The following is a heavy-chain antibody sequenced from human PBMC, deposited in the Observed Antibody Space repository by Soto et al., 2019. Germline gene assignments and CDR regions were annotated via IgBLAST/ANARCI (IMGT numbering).Heavy chain of an antibody. Sequence: SETLSLTCTVSGGSISSYYWSWIRQPPGKGLEWIGYIYYSGNTNYNPSLKSRVTISLDTSKNQFSLKLSSVTAADTAVYYCARHPGYYDILTGYSTYYFDYWGQGILVTVSS. V-gene: IGHV4-59*08. J-gene: IGHJ4*02. CDR2: IYYSGNT. CDR1: GGSISSYY. CDR3: ARHPGYYDILTGYSTYYFDY. D-gene: IGHD3-9*01.